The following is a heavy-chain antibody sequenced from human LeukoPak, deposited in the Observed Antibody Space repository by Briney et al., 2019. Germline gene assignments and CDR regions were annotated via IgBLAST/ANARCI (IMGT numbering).Heavy chain of an antibody. CDR1: GFTFSDYY. CDR3: ARAYSSSWPFDY. V-gene: IGHV3-11*06. CDR2: ISSSSCYT. Sequence: GGSLRLSCAASGFTFSDYYMSWIRQAPGKGLEWVSYISSSSCYTNYADSVKGRFTISRDNAKNSLYLQMNSLRAEDTAVYYCARAYSSSWPFDYWGQGTLVTVSS. D-gene: IGHD6-13*01. J-gene: IGHJ4*02.